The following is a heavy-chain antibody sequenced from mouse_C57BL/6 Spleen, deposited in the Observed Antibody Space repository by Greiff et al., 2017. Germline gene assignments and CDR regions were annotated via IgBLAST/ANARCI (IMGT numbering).Heavy chain of an antibody. CDR2: IDPETGGT. CDR1: GYTFTDYE. Sequence: VQLQQSGAELVRPGASVTLSCKASGYTFTDYEMHWVKQTPVHGLEWIGAIDPETGGTAYNQKFKGKAILTADKSSSTAYMELRSLTSEDSAVYYCTRDTTVVPFAYWGQGTLVTVSA. J-gene: IGHJ3*01. CDR3: TRDTTVVPFAY. V-gene: IGHV1-15*01. D-gene: IGHD1-1*01.